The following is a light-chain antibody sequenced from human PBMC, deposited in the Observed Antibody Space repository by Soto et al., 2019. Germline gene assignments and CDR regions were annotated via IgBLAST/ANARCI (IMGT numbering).Light chain of an antibody. J-gene: IGLJ1*01. V-gene: IGLV2-11*01. CDR1: SSDFGGYNY. CDR3: CSYAGSYTSYV. CDR2: DVS. Sequence: QSVLTQPRSVSGSPGQSVTISCTGTSSDFGGYNYVSWYQQHPGKAPKLMIYDVSKRPSGVPDRFSGSKSGNTASLTISGLQAEEEADYYCCSYAGSYTSYVFGTGTKVTVL.